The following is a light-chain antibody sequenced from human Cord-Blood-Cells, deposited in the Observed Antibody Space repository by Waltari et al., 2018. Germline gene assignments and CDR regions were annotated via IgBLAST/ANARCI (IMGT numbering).Light chain of an antibody. J-gene: IGLJ2*01. Sequence: SYALTQQPSVSASPGQTASINCSGDKLGDKKACWYQQKPGQSTVLVIYQDSKRPSGIPERFSGSNSGNTATLTISGTQAMDEADYYCQAWDSSNVVFGGGTKLTVL. CDR3: QAWDSSNVV. CDR1: KLGDKK. CDR2: QDS. V-gene: IGLV3-1*01.